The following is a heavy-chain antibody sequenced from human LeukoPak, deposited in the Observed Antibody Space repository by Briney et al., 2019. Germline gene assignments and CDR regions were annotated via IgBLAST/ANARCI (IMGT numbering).Heavy chain of an antibody. CDR1: GITISSAW. CDR3: TTPPD. CDR2: IKSESDGGAT. V-gene: IGHV3-15*01. J-gene: IGHJ4*02. Sequence: PGGSLRLSCEASGITISSAWTSWVRQPPGKGLEYVGRIKSESDGGATDHAAPVKGRFTISRDDSKNTLYLQMNSLTIEDTAVYYCTTPPDWGQGTLVTVSP.